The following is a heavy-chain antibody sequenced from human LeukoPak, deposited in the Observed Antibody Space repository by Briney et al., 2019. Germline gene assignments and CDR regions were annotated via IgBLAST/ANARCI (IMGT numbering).Heavy chain of an antibody. CDR1: GYTFTSSG. CDR2: ISTYNGYS. J-gene: IGHJ4*02. V-gene: IGHV1-18*01. CDR3: AKNSSGGYSDY. D-gene: IGHD6-19*01. Sequence: ASVTVSCTPSGYTFTSSGITWVRQAPGQGLGWMGWISTYNGYSKYAQNLQGRVTMTADTSTSTAYMELSSLSSEDTAVYYCAKNSSGGYSDYWGQGTLVTVSS.